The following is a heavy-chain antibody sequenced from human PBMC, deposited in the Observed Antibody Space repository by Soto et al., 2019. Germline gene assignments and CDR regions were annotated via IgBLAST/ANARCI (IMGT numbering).Heavy chain of an antibody. CDR3: ATMGTSATGLYDFDY. V-gene: IGHV4-30-4*01. Sequence: QVQLQESGPGLVKPSQTLSLTCTVSGGSISSGNYYWSWIRQPPGKGLEWIGFISYSGSTYYNASLKSRVTISVDTSKNQFSLNLNSVTAADTAVYYCATMGTSATGLYDFDYWGQGTLVTVSS. CDR2: ISYSGST. CDR1: GGSISSGNYY. J-gene: IGHJ4*02. D-gene: IGHD1-7*01.